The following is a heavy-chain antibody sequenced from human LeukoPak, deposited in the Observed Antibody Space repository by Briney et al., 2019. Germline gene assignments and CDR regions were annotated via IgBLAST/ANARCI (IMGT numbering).Heavy chain of an antibody. CDR1: GFTFSSYS. J-gene: IGHJ4*02. CDR3: ARDTRYYDFDY. V-gene: IGHV3-48*01. D-gene: IGHD3-22*01. CDR2: ISSGSSTL. Sequence: PGGSLRLSCAAPGFTFSSYSMNWVRQAPGKGLEWLSYISSGSSTLYYADSVKGRFTISRDNAKNSLYLQMNSLRAEDTAVYYCARDTRYYDFDYWGQGTLVTVSS.